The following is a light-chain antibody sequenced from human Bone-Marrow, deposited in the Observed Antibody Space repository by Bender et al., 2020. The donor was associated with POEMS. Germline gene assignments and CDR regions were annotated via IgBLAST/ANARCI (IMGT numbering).Light chain of an antibody. CDR3: CSYTTSSTAI. V-gene: IGLV2-23*02. CDR2: EVS. J-gene: IGLJ2*01. CDR1: SSDVGSYNL. Sequence: QSALTQPASVSGSPGQSITISCTGTSSDVGSYNLVSWYQQHPGKAPKLMIYEVSKRPSGVSDRFSGSKSGNTASLTISGLRAADEADYFCCSYTTSSTAIFGEGTTLTVL.